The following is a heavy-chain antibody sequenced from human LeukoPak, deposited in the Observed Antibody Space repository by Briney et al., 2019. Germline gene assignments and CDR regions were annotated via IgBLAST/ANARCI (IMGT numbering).Heavy chain of an antibody. Sequence: PSETLSLTCTVSGGSISSYYWSWIRQPPGKGLEWIGYIYYSGSTNYNPSLKSRVTISVDTSKNQFSLKLSSVTAADTAVYYCAGTRGYSYGIQDYWGQGTLVTVSS. CDR2: IYYSGST. V-gene: IGHV4-59*12. D-gene: IGHD5-18*01. J-gene: IGHJ4*02. CDR1: GGSISSYY. CDR3: AGTRGYSYGIQDY.